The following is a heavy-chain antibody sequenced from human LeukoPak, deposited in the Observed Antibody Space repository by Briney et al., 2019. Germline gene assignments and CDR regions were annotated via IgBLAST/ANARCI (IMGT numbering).Heavy chain of an antibody. V-gene: IGHV1-2*04. Sequence: GASVKVSCKASGYTFTGYYMHWVRQAPGQGLEWMGWINPNSGGTNYAQKFQGWVTMTRDTSISTAYMELSRLRSDDTAVYYCARSPSWGSPNAFDIWGQGTMVTVSS. J-gene: IGHJ3*02. CDR2: INPNSGGT. CDR1: GYTFTGYY. D-gene: IGHD7-27*01. CDR3: ARSPSWGSPNAFDI.